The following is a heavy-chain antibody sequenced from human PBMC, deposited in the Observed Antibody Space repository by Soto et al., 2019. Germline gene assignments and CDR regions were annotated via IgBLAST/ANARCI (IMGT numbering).Heavy chain of an antibody. CDR2: VSGSGGST. J-gene: IGHJ4*02. D-gene: IGHD3-10*01. CDR3: AKLWFGELAPVDY. V-gene: IGHV3-23*01. CDR1: GFTFSSYA. Sequence: LRLSCAASGFTFSSYAMSWVRQAPGKGLEWVSVVSGSGGSTYYADSVKGRFTISRDNSKNTLNLQMNSLRAEDTALYYCAKLWFGELAPVDYWGQGTLVTVS.